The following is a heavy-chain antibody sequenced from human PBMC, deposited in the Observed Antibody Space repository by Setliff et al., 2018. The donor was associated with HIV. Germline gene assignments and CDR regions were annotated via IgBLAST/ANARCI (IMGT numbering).Heavy chain of an antibody. V-gene: IGHV4-4*09. Sequence: SETLSLTCTVSDDPINSFYWSWIRQPPGKGLEWIGYIYTSGSTNYNPSLEGRVTISVDTSKNQFSLKLSSVTAADTAVYYCARTPEDYDQYFFDRWGQGTLVTVS. CDR3: ARTPEDYDQYFFDR. CDR1: DDPINSFY. CDR2: IYTSGST. J-gene: IGHJ4*02. D-gene: IGHD3-22*01.